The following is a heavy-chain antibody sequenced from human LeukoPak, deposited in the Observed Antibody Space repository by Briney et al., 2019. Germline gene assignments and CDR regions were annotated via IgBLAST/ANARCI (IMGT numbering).Heavy chain of an antibody. CDR2: ISYDGSNK. Sequence: GGSLRLSCAASGFTFSSYAMHWVRQAPGKVLEWVAVISYDGSNKYYADSVKGRFTISRDNSKNTLYLQMNSLRAEDTAVYYCARTLRAPDYWGQGTLVTVSS. CDR3: ARTLRAPDY. J-gene: IGHJ4*02. CDR1: GFTFSSYA. V-gene: IGHV3-30*04. D-gene: IGHD2/OR15-2a*01.